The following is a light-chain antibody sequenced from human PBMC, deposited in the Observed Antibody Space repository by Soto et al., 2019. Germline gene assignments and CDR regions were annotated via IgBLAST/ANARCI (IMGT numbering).Light chain of an antibody. CDR3: QQYGSSPT. J-gene: IGKJ1*01. Sequence: EIVLTQSPGTLSLSPGERATLSCRSSQSVSSSYLAWYQHKRGQAPRLLIYDVSSRATGIPDRFSGSGSGTDFTLTISRLEPEDFAVYYCQQYGSSPTFGQRTKVEIK. V-gene: IGKV3-20*01. CDR1: QSVSSSY. CDR2: DVS.